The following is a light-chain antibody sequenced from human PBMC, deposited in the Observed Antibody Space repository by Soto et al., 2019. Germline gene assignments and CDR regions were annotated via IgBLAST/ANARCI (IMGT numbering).Light chain of an antibody. V-gene: IGLV2-23*01. CDR3: CSYAGSSTFYV. J-gene: IGLJ1*01. Sequence: QSVLTQPASVSGFPGQSITISCTGTSSDVGSYNLVSWYQQHPGKAPKLMIYEDSKRPSGVSNRFSGSKSGNTASLTISGLQAEDEADYYCCSYAGSSTFYVFGTGTKVTVL. CDR2: EDS. CDR1: SSDVGSYNL.